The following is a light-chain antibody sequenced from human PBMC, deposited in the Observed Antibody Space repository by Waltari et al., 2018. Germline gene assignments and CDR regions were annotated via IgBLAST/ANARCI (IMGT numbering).Light chain of an antibody. J-gene: IGLJ3*02. CDR2: DVN. CDR3: NSFTDSVTWV. V-gene: IGLV2-14*03. CDR1: SSDVGGHNH. Sequence: QSALTQPASVSGSPGESITISCTGTSSDVGGHNHVSWYQHPPGKAPTLMIHDVNKRPSVGSNRFSGSKSGNTASLTISGLQAEDEADYYCNSFTDSVTWVFGGGTKLTVL.